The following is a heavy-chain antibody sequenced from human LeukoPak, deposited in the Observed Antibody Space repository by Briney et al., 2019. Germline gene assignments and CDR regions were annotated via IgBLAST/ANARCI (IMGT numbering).Heavy chain of an antibody. J-gene: IGHJ4*02. CDR2: TSYSGST. V-gene: IGHV4-39*01. CDR3: ARTRYYYNSRSYGAPYYFDY. Sequence: SETLSLTCTVSGDSFSSSSYYWGWVRQPPGKGLEWIGSTSYSGSTYYNPSLKSRVTISVDTSKNQFSLKLSSVTAADTAVYYCARTRYYYNSRSYGAPYYFDYWGQGTLVTVSS. CDR1: GDSFSSSSYY. D-gene: IGHD3-10*01.